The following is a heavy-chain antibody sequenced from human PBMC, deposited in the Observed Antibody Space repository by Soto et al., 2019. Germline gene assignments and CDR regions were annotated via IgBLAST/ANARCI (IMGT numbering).Heavy chain of an antibody. CDR1: GGCISSYY. CDR3: ARGRSSGWYTSYYCMDG. CDR2: IYTSGST. Sequence: SESMSLTCTVCGGCISSYYWSWIRQPAGKGLEWIGRIYTSGSTNYNPSLKSRVTMSVDTSKNQFSLKLSSVTAADTAVYYCARGRSSGWYTSYYCMDGCGKGTTVTVSS. V-gene: IGHV4-4*07. D-gene: IGHD6-19*01. J-gene: IGHJ6*04.